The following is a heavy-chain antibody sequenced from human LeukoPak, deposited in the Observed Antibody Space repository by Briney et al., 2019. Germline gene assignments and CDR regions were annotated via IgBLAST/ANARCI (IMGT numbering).Heavy chain of an antibody. V-gene: IGHV4-59*12. Sequence: SETLSLTCTVSGGSISSYYWSWIRQPPGKGLEWIGYIYYSGSTNYNPSLKSRVTISVDTSKNQFSLKLSSVTAADTAVYYCARGEAAAAADWYFDLWGRGTLVTVSS. J-gene: IGHJ2*01. D-gene: IGHD6-13*01. CDR1: GGSISSYY. CDR2: IYYSGST. CDR3: ARGEAAAAADWYFDL.